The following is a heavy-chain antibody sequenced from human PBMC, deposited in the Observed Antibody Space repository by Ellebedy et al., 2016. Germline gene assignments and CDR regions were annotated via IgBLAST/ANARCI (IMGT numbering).Heavy chain of an antibody. Sequence: GASLKISXAASGFTFSIAGMTWVRQAPGKGLEWVATIVNSGRETYYPEPLKGRFTISRDNAMNSVYLQMDSLTVEDTAVYYCTRDGSEWSRDYWGQGTLVTVSS. V-gene: IGHV3-21*06. J-gene: IGHJ4*02. D-gene: IGHD2-8*01. CDR3: TRDGSEWSRDY. CDR2: IVNSGRET. CDR1: GFTFSIAG.